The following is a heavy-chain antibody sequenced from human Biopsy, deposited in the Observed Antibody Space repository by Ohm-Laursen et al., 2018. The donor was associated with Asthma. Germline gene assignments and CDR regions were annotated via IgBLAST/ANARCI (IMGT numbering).Heavy chain of an antibody. D-gene: IGHD1-26*01. CDR3: ARAGALIVGATMGY. CDR2: ISAYNGNT. J-gene: IGHJ4*02. V-gene: IGHV1-18*04. CDR1: GYTFTSYG. Sequence: ASVKVPCKASGYTFTSYGISWVRQAPGQGLEWMGWISAYNGNTNYAQKLQGRVTMTTDTSTSTAYMELSSLRSEDTAAYYCARAGALIVGATMGYWGQGTLVTVSS.